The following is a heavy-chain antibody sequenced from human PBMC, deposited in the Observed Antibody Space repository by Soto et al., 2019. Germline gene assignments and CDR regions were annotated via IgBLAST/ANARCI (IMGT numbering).Heavy chain of an antibody. Sequence: SETLSLTCVVSDGSISSYDCWTWFRQPPGKGLEWIGKMYHSGGADYSPSLKSRVTISADSSKNHFSLRLTGVTAADTAVYYCATGNVDSMLEYWGQGTQVTVYS. V-gene: IGHV4-4*02. CDR1: DGSISSYDC. CDR3: ATGNVDSMLEY. CDR2: MYHSGGA. J-gene: IGHJ4*02. D-gene: IGHD3-3*01.